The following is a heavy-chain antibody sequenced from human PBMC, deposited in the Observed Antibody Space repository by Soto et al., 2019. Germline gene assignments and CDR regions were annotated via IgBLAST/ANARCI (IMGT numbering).Heavy chain of an antibody. CDR2: MNPNSGNT. Sequence: ASVKVSCKASGYTFTSYDINWVRQATGQGLEWMGWMNPNSGNTGYAQKFQGGVTMTRNTSISTAYMELSSLRSEDTAVYYCARECVAGTYDAFDIWGQGTMVTVSS. J-gene: IGHJ3*02. V-gene: IGHV1-8*01. CDR3: ARECVAGTYDAFDI. CDR1: GYTFTSYD. D-gene: IGHD6-19*01.